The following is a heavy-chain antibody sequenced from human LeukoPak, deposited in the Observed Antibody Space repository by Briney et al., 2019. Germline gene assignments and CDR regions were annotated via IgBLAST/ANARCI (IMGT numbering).Heavy chain of an antibody. CDR3: ARGSGSYRPLFFFDY. D-gene: IGHD1-26*01. V-gene: IGHV4-4*07. CDR1: GGSFTNYY. CDR2: IYTSGST. J-gene: IGHJ4*02. Sequence: SETLSLTCSVSGGSFTNYYWSWIRQPAGKGLEWIGRIYTSGSTNYNPFFKSRVTMSLDTSQKEVSLTLTSMTAADTAVYFCARGSGSYRPLFFFDYWGQGTLVTVSS.